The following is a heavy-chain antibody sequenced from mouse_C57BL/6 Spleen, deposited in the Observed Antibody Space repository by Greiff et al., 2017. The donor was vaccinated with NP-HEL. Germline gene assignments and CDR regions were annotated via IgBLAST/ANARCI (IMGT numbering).Heavy chain of an antibody. Sequence: QVLLQQSGAELARPGASVKLSCKASGYTFTSYGISWVKQRTGQGLEWIGEIYPRSGNTYYNEKFKGKATLTADKSSSTAYMELRSLTSEDSAVYFCARGAMDYWGQGTSVTVSS. J-gene: IGHJ4*01. CDR2: IYPRSGNT. CDR3: ARGAMDY. V-gene: IGHV1-81*01. CDR1: GYTFTSYG.